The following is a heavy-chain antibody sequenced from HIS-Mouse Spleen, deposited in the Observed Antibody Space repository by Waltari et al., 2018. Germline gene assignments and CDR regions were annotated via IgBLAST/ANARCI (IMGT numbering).Heavy chain of an antibody. D-gene: IGHD2-2*01. Sequence: QVQLVESGGGVVQPGRSLRLSCAAAGFTFVSFAMHWVRQAPGKGLEWVAVISYDGSNKYYADSVKGRFTISRDNSKNTLYLQMNSLRAEDTAVYYCARDHYRVVPAAMMDYWGQGTLVTVSS. J-gene: IGHJ4*02. V-gene: IGHV3-30*04. CDR2: ISYDGSNK. CDR3: ARDHYRVVPAAMMDY. CDR1: GFTFVSFA.